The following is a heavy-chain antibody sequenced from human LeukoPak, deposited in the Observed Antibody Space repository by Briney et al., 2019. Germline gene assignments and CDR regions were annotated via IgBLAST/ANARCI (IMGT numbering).Heavy chain of an antibody. V-gene: IGHV4-39*07. D-gene: IGHD6-19*01. CDR3: ARDGRGYSSGWWRY. J-gene: IGHJ4*02. Sequence: KSSETLSLTCTVSGGSISGTNYYWGWIRQPPGKGLEWIGSIYYNGHTYSNPSLESRVTMSVDTSNNQFSLKLSSVTAADTALYYCARDGRGYSSGWWRYWGQGTLVTVSS. CDR1: GGSISGTNYY. CDR2: IYYNGHT.